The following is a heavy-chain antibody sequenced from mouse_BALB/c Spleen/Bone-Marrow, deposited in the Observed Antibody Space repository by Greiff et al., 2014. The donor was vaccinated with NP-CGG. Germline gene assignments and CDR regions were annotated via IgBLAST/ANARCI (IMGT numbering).Heavy chain of an antibody. Sequence: EVQLVESGGDLVKPGGSLKLSCAASGFTFSGFGMPWVRQSPDKRLEWVATIGVGGTYTYYPDSVKGRFTISRDNAKNTLYLRVSSLKSEDTAMYYCARPFTTVVATVFAYWGQGTLVTVSA. J-gene: IGHJ3*01. CDR1: GFTFSGFG. V-gene: IGHV5-6*01. D-gene: IGHD1-1*01. CDR2: IGVGGTYT. CDR3: ARPFTTVVATVFAY.